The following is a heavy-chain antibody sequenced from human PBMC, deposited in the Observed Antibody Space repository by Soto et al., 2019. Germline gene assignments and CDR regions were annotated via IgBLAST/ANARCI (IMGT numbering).Heavy chain of an antibody. Sequence: ASVKVSCKSSGYTFTSYGISWVRQAPGQGLEWMGWISAYNGNTNYAQKLKGRVTMTTDTSRSTAYMELRSLRSDDTAVYYCARDGYDYYYGMDVWGQGTTVTVSS. CDR1: GYTFTSYG. J-gene: IGHJ6*02. CDR3: ARDGYDYYYGMDV. V-gene: IGHV1-18*04. CDR2: ISAYNGNT. D-gene: IGHD5-12*01.